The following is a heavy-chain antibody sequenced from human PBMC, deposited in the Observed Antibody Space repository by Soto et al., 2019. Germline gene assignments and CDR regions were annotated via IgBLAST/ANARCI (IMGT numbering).Heavy chain of an antibody. CDR2: IKQDGSEK. D-gene: IGHD6-6*01. Sequence: GGSLRLSCAASGFTFSSYWMSWVRQAPGKGLEWVANIKQDGSEKYYVDSVKGRFTISRDNAKNSLYLQMNSLRAEDTAVYYCARVHPLAARPRLAYYFDYWGQGTLVTVSS. J-gene: IGHJ4*02. CDR1: GFTFSSYW. V-gene: IGHV3-7*03. CDR3: ARVHPLAARPRLAYYFDY.